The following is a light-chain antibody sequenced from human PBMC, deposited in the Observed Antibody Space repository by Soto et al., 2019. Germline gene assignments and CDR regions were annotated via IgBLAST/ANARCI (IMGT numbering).Light chain of an antibody. CDR2: DAS. V-gene: IGKV1-33*01. Sequence: DIQLTQSPSSLSASVGDRVTITCQASQDNNNYLNWYQQKPGKAPKLLIFDASSVETGVPSRFSGSGSGTHFTFTISSLEPEDIATYHCQQYEDLPLTFGGGTRVELK. J-gene: IGKJ4*01. CDR1: QDNNNY. CDR3: QQYEDLPLT.